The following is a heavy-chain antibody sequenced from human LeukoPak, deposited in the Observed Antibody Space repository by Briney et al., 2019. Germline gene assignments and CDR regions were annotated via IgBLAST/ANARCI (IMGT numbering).Heavy chain of an antibody. J-gene: IGHJ4*02. V-gene: IGHV3-30-3*01. Sequence: GGSLRLSCAASGFTFSSYAMHWVRQAPGKGLEWVAVISYDGSNKYYADSVKGRFTISRDNSKNTLYLQMNSLRDEDMAVYYCVRVAGYSYGASLDYWGQGTLVTVSS. CDR3: VRVAGYSYGASLDY. D-gene: IGHD5-18*01. CDR2: ISYDGSNK. CDR1: GFTFSSYA.